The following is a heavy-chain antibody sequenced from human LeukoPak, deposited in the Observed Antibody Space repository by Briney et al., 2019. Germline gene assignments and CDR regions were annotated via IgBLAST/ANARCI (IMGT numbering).Heavy chain of an antibody. Sequence: SETLSLTCAVYGGSFSGYYWSWIRQPPGKGLEWIGEINHSGSTNYNPSLKSRVTISVDTSKNQFSLKLSSVTAADTAVYYCARGPGYYYDSSGYYYFDYWGQGTLVTVSS. CDR2: INHSGST. D-gene: IGHD3-22*01. CDR1: GGSFSGYY. J-gene: IGHJ4*02. V-gene: IGHV4-34*01. CDR3: ARGPGYYYDSSGYYYFDY.